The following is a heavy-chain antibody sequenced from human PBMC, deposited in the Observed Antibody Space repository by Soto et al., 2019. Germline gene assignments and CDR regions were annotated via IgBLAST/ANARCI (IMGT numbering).Heavy chain of an antibody. CDR3: ARDRITTWGDAFDL. D-gene: IGHD3-3*01. Sequence: QVQLVQSGAEVRKPGSSVKVSCKAPGGTFSTYIISWVRQAPGLGLEWMGRIIPIPDITNYAQKFQGRVTVTADRSTSTAYMELTSLKSEDTAVYYCARDRITTWGDAFDLWGQGTMVTVSS. CDR1: GGTFSTYI. CDR2: IIPIPDIT. V-gene: IGHV1-69*08. J-gene: IGHJ3*01.